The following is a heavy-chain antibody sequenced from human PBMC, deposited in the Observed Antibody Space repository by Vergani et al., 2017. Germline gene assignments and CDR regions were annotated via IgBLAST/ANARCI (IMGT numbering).Heavy chain of an antibody. CDR2: ISAYNGNT. D-gene: IGHD3-10*01. V-gene: IGHV1-18*04. CDR1: GYTFTSYG. CDR3: ARIWRGSDYYYYGMDV. Sequence: QVQLVQSGAEVKKPGASVKVSCKASGYTFTSYGISWVRQAPGQGLEWMGWISAYNGNTNYAQKLQGRVTMTTDTSTSTAYMELRNLRTDDTAVYYCARIWRGSDYYYYGMDVWGQGTTVTVSS. J-gene: IGHJ6*02.